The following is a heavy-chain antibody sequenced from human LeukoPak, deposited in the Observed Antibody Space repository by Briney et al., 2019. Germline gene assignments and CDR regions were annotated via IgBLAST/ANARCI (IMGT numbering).Heavy chain of an antibody. J-gene: IGHJ4*02. CDR3: ARGPNFGDYVDFLDS. V-gene: IGHV3-7*01. CDR1: GFTFSDHW. Sequence: GGSLRLSCEASGFTFSDHWMTWVRQAPGKGLEWGANIKQGGSQKYYVDSVKGRFTISRDDVKSTLFLQMNNLRAEDSALYYCARGPNFGDYVDFLDSWGQGTLVTVSS. D-gene: IGHD4-17*01. CDR2: IKQGGSQK.